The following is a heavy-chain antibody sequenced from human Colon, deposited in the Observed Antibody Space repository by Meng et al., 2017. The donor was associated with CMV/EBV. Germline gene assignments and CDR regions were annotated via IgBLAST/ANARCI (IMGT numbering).Heavy chain of an antibody. D-gene: IGHD2-8*01. CDR2: INHRGSI. J-gene: IGHJ4*02. Sequence: SETLSLTCAVSGGSLSGYQWSWIRQSPGKGLEWIGEINHRGSINYKSSLRSRVPISVATSKNQFSLKLSSVTAADTAVYYCARGGGFLHGSMVHFDSWGQGTLVTVSS. CDR1: GGSLSGYQ. V-gene: IGHV4-34*01. CDR3: ARGGGFLHGSMVHFDS.